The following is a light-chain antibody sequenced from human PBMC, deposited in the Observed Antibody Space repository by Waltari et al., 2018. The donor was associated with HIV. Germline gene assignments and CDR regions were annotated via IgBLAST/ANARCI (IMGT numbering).Light chain of an antibody. V-gene: IGKV3-20*01. CDR1: QSITSSY. CDR2: GAS. Sequence: EIGLTQSPGTLSLSPGERATLSCRASQSITSSYLSWYQQKPGQAPRLVIYGASSRATGIPDRFSGSGSGADFTLTISRLEPEDFAVYYCQQYSSEPRTFGQGTKLEIK. CDR3: QQYSSEPRT. J-gene: IGKJ2*01.